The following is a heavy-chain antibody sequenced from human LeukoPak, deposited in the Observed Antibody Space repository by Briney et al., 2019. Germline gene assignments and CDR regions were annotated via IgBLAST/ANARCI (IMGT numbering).Heavy chain of an antibody. CDR2: IYYSGSA. CDR1: GGSLSSGGYY. J-gene: IGHJ4*02. V-gene: IGHV4-31*03. Sequence: SETLSLTCTVSGGSLSSGGYYWSWIRQHPGKGLEWIGYIYYSGSAYYNPSLKSRVTISVDTSENQFSLKLSSVTAADTAVYYCARVNYGSATKEDYWGQGTLVTVSS. CDR3: ARVNYGSATKEDY. D-gene: IGHD3-10*01.